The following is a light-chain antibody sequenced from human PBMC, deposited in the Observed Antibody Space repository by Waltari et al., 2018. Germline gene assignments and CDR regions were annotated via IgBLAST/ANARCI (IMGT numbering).Light chain of an antibody. Sequence: DIQMTQSPSSLSASVGDRVTITCRASQGINSYLNWYQQKPGKAPKLLIYSTNRLESGVPSRFSGSGSGTEFTLIISSLQPEDFATYFCQQYNSLPYSFGQGTKVEIK. CDR1: QGINSY. CDR2: STN. CDR3: QQYNSLPYS. V-gene: IGKV1-39*01. J-gene: IGKJ2*03.